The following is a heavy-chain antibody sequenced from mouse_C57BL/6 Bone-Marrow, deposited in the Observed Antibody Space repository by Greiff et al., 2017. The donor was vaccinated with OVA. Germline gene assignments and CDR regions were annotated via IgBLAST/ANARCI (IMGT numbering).Heavy chain of an antibody. V-gene: IGHV1-64*01. D-gene: IGHD3-3*01. CDR3: ARAPLGTWFAY. Sequence: VQLQQSGAELVKPGASVKLSCKASGYTFTSYWMHWVQQRPGQGLEWIGMIHPNSGSTNYNEKFKSKATLTVDKSSSTAYMQLSSLTSEDSAVYYWARAPLGTWFAYWGQGTLVTVSA. CDR2: IHPNSGST. CDR1: GYTFTSYW. J-gene: IGHJ3*01.